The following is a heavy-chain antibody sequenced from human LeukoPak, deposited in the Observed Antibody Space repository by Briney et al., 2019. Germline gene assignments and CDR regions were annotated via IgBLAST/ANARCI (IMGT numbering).Heavy chain of an antibody. CDR1: GFGISTYS. CDR3: ARDRYGSSVGGMDV. D-gene: IGHD6-6*01. Sequence: GGSLRLSCSAAGFGISTYSMNWVRQAPGKGLEWVSSVSSSGKYVYYGDSVKGRFTLSRDDAKNELYLQMNSLRAEDTALYYRARDRYGSSVGGMDVWGQGTTVTVSS. J-gene: IGHJ6*02. CDR2: VSSSGKYV. V-gene: IGHV3-21*06.